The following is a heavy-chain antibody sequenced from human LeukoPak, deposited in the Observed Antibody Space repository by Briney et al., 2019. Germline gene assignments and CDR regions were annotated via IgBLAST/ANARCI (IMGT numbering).Heavy chain of an antibody. CDR1: GFTFSSYG. J-gene: IGHJ6*02. CDR2: IWYDGSNK. V-gene: IGHV3-33*01. Sequence: GRSLRLSCAASGFTFSSYGMHWVRQAPGKGLEGVADIWYDGSNKYYADSVKGRFTISRDNSKNTLYLQMNSLRAEDTAVYYCARDLIVADAPRMDVWGQGTTVTVSS. CDR3: ARDLIVADAPRMDV. D-gene: IGHD2-15*01.